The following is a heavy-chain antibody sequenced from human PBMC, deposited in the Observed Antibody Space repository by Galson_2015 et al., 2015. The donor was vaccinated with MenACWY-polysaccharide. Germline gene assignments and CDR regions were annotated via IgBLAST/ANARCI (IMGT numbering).Heavy chain of an antibody. CDR1: GFTFSSYA. D-gene: IGHD4-17*01. J-gene: IGHJ4*02. CDR2: ISDSDGRT. CDR3: AKGWTTVTT. V-gene: IGHV3-23*01. Sequence: SLRLSCAASGFTFSSYAMNWVRQAPGKGLEWVSAISDSDGRTYYADSVKGRFTISRDNSRNTLHLQMNSLRVEDTAVYYCAKGWTTVTTGGQGTLVTVSS.